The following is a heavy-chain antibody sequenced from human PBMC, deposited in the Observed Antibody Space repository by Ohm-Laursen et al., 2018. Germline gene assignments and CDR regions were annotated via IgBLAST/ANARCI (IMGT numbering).Heavy chain of an antibody. CDR1: GFTIRNYW. CDR2: IKPDASEE. V-gene: IGHV3-7*01. J-gene: IGHJ4*02. D-gene: IGHD6-13*01. Sequence: SLRLSCAAAGFTIRNYWMSWVRQAPGKGLEWVANIKPDASEEHYVDSVKGRFTISRDNANNSVYLQMNSLRAEDTAVYYCARDPPEDSSWYADYWGQGTLVTVSP. CDR3: ARDPPEDSSWYADY.